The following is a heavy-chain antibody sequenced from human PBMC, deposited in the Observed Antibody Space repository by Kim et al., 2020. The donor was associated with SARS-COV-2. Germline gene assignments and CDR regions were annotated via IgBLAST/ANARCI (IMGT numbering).Heavy chain of an antibody. J-gene: IGHJ6*02. V-gene: IGHV3-33*05. D-gene: IGHD2-2*01. CDR1: GFTFSSYG. CDR2: ISYDGSNK. CDR3: ARDGIVVVPAAKYYYYYGMDV. Sequence: GGSLRLSCAASGFTFSSYGMHWVRQAPGKGLEWVAVISYDGSNKYYADSVKGRFTISRDNSKNTLYLQMNSLRAEDTAVYYCARDGIVVVPAAKYYYYYGMDVWGQGTTVTVSS.